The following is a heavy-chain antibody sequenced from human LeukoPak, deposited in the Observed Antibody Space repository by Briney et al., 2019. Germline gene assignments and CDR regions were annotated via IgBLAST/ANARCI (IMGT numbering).Heavy chain of an antibody. V-gene: IGHV3-66*01. CDR1: GFTVSSNY. CDR3: ARARNRYCSGGSCYPYYFDY. Sequence: GGSLRLSCAASGFTVSSNYMSWVRQAPGKGLEWVSVIYSGGSTYYADSVKGRFTISRDNSKNTLYLKMNSLRAEDTAVYYCARARNRYCSGGSCYPYYFDYWGQGTLVTVSS. J-gene: IGHJ4*02. D-gene: IGHD2-15*01. CDR2: IYSGGST.